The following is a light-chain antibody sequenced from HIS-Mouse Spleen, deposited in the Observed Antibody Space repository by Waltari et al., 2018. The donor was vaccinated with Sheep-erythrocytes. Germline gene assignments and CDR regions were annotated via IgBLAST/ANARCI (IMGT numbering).Light chain of an antibody. CDR1: QSLVHSDGTTY. J-gene: IGKJ2*01. CDR3: MQGTHWPPYT. Sequence: DVVMTQSPLSLPVTLGQPASISCRSSQSLVHSDGTTYLNWFQQRPGQSQRRLIYKVSNRDAGVPDRFSGSGSGTDFTLKISRVEAEDVGVYYCMQGTHWPPYTFGQGTKLEIK. V-gene: IGKV2-30*02. CDR2: KVS.